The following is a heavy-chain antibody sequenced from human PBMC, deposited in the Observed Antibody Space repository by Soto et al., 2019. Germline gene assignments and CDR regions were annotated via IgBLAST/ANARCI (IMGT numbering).Heavy chain of an antibody. CDR3: AKDKHDYSNYVLDY. V-gene: IGHV3-43*01. CDR1: GFTFDDYT. CDR2: ISWDGGST. D-gene: IGHD4-4*01. J-gene: IGHJ4*02. Sequence: GGSLRLSCAASGFTFDDYTMHWVRQAPGKGLEWVSLISWDGGSTYYADSVKGRFTISRDNSKNSLYLQMNSLRTEDTALYYCAKDKHDYSNYVLDYWAQGTLVTVSS.